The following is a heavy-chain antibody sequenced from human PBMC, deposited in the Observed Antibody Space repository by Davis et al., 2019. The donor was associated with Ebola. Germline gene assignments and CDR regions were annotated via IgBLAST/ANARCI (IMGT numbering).Heavy chain of an antibody. CDR2: ISYDGSNK. J-gene: IGHJ6*02. CDR1: GFTFSSYG. CDR3: AKDTGELWLLYYGMDV. D-gene: IGHD5-18*01. V-gene: IGHV3-30*18. Sequence: PGGSLRLSCAASGFTFSSYGMHWVRQAPGKGLEWVAVISYDGSNKYYADSVKGRFTISRDNSKNTLYLQMNSLRAEDTAVYYCAKDTGELWLLYYGMDVWGQGTTVTVSS.